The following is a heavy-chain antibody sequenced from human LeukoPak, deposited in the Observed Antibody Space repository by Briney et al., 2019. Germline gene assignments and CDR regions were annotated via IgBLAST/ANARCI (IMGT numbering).Heavy chain of an antibody. CDR1: GGTSSNYP. V-gene: IGHV1-69*06. CDR3: ARGSKYYYDSGSYSADY. J-gene: IGHJ4*02. Sequence: GASVKVSCKASGGTSSNYPFNWVRQAPGQGFEWMGSIIPSFGAPAYAQKFEDRITLTADKSTGTVYMELSSLRSDDTASYYCARGSKYYYDSGSYSADYWGQGSLVSVSS. CDR2: IIPSFGAP. D-gene: IGHD3-10*01.